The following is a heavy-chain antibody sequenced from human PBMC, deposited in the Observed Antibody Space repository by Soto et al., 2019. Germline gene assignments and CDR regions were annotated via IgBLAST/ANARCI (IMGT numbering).Heavy chain of an antibody. V-gene: IGHV3-33*01. J-gene: IGHJ4*02. D-gene: IGHD6-13*01. CDR2: IWYDGSNK. CDR3: ARAAAAGILLVDY. CDR1: GFTFSSYG. Sequence: GGSLRLSCAASGFTFSSYGMHWVRQAPGKGLEWVAVIWYDGSNKYYADSVKGRFTISRDNSKNTLYLQMNSLRAEDTAVYYCARAAAAGILLVDYWGQGTLVTVSS.